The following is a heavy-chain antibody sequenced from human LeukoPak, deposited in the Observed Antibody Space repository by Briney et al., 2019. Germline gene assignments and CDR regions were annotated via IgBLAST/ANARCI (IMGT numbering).Heavy chain of an antibody. Sequence: SETLSLTCAVYGGSFSGFYWSWIRQSQGQGLEWIGYISDSGSTNYNPSLGSRVTMSVDTSKSQFPLRLRSVTAADTAVYYCARGGGLGSSWTAFDIWGQGTKIIVSS. J-gene: IGHJ3*02. V-gene: IGHV4-59*01. CDR3: ARGGGLGSSWTAFDI. CDR1: GGSFSGFY. CDR2: ISDSGST. D-gene: IGHD6-13*01.